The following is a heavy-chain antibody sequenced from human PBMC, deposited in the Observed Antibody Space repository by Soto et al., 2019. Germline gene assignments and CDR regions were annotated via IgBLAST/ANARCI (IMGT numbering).Heavy chain of an antibody. CDR3: AKDPTGYDRSYFDY. D-gene: IGHD5-12*01. CDR1: GSIFIGYV. Sequence: GGSLRLSCAASGSIFIGYVMHWVRPAPGKGLEWVAVISYDGSNKYYGDSVKGRFTISRANSKNTLYLQMNSLRAEDTAVYYCAKDPTGYDRSYFDYWGQGTLVSVSS. CDR2: ISYDGSNK. J-gene: IGHJ4*02. V-gene: IGHV3-30*18.